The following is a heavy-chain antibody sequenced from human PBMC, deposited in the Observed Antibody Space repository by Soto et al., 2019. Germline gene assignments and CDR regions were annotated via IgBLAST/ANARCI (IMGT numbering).Heavy chain of an antibody. CDR2: IYYSGST. Sequence: PSETLSFTCTVSGGSISSYYWSWIRQPPGKGLEWIGYIYYSGSTNYNPSLKSRVTISVDTSKNQFSLKLSSVTAADTAVYYCAVNYYDSSGYYIDYWGQGTLVTVSS. J-gene: IGHJ4*02. D-gene: IGHD3-22*01. CDR3: AVNYYDSSGYYIDY. CDR1: GGSISSYY. V-gene: IGHV4-59*01.